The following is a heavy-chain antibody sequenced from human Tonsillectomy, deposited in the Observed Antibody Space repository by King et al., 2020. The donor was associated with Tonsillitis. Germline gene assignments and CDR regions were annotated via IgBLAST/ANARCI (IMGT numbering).Heavy chain of an antibody. CDR3: ARGKLEDSSGYLVRDGFDI. CDR2: IVPLFGTP. Sequence: QVQLLESGAEVKEPGSSVKVSCTASGGSFNNHAFSWVRQAPGQGLEWIGGIVPLFGTPRYAQKLQGRVTITADEYTRTGYMELSGLRSEDTALYYCARGKLEDSSGYLVRDGFDIWGQGTVVIVSS. J-gene: IGHJ3*02. CDR1: GGSFNNHA. D-gene: IGHD3-22*01. V-gene: IGHV1-69*01.